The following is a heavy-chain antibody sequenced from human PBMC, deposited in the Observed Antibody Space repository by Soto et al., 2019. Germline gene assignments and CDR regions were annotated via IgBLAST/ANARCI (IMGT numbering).Heavy chain of an antibody. CDR1: GFTFHEYA. V-gene: IGHV3-9*01. J-gene: IGHJ6*02. D-gene: IGHD5-12*01. CDR3: TKGGYDLIYYFGMDV. CDR2: ISSDGDTI. Sequence: EVQLIESGGGWVQPGTSLRVSCAASGFTFHEYAMHWVRQAPGKGLEWVSDISSDGDTIAYADSVQGRFTVFRDNAKNSLYLQMNSLRAEDTALYYCTKGGYDLIYYFGMDVWGQGTTVTVSS.